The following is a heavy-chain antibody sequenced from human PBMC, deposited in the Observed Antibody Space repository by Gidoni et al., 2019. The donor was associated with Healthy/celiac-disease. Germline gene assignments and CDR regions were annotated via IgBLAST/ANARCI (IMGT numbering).Heavy chain of an antibody. CDR3: AKDGYCSRTSCRFFDY. J-gene: IGHJ4*02. CDR1: GFTFSSSG. CDR2: ISYDGSNK. V-gene: IGHV3-30*18. Sequence: QVQLVESGGGVVQPGSSLRISCAASGFTFSSSGMHWVRQAPGKGLEWVAVISYDGSNKYYADAVKGRFTISRDNSKNTLYLQMNSRRAEDTAVYYCAKDGYCSRTSCRFFDYWGQGTLVTVSS. D-gene: IGHD2-2*03.